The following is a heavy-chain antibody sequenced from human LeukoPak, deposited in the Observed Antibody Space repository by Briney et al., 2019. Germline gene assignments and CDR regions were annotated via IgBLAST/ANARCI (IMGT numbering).Heavy chain of an antibody. Sequence: GGSLRLSCVASGLPTADFAMHWVRQAPGKGLEWVSLISSDGVSTFYADSVKGRFTISRDNSKNSLYLQMSSLRSEDTALYYCARESESSGWYDYWGQGTLVTVSS. D-gene: IGHD6-19*01. CDR1: GLPTADFA. V-gene: IGHV3-43*02. J-gene: IGHJ4*02. CDR2: ISSDGVST. CDR3: ARESESSGWYDY.